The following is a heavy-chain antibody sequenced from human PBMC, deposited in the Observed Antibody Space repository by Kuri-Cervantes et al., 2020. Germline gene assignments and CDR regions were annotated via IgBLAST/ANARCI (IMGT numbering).Heavy chain of an antibody. Sequence: SETLSLTCAVSGGSISSSNWWSWVRQPPGKGLEWIGEIYHSGSTNYNPSLKSRVTISVDKSKNQFSQKLSSVTAADTAVYYCARRQRKQQLVFQAGCFDYWGQGTLVTVSS. CDR3: ARRQRKQQLVFQAGCFDY. CDR1: GGSISSSNW. J-gene: IGHJ4*02. D-gene: IGHD6-13*01. V-gene: IGHV4-4*02. CDR2: IYHSGST.